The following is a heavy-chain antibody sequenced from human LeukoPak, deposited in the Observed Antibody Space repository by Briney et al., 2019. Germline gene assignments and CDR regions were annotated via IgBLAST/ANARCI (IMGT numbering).Heavy chain of an antibody. J-gene: IGHJ4*02. CDR1: GGSISSSSYY. CDR2: IYYSGST. CDR3: ALEYCGGDCYFGRHYYFDY. D-gene: IGHD2-21*02. Sequence: SETLSLTCTVSGGSISSSSYYWGWIRQPPGKGLEWIGSIYYSGSTYYNPSLKSRVTISVDTSKNQFSLKLSSVTAADTAVYYCALEYCGGDCYFGRHYYFDYWGQGTLVTVSS. V-gene: IGHV4-39*01.